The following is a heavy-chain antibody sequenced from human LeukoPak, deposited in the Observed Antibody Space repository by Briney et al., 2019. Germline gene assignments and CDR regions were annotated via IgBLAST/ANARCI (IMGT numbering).Heavy chain of an antibody. J-gene: IGHJ4*02. D-gene: IGHD2-15*01. V-gene: IGHV4-38-2*02. Sequence: SETLSLTCTVSGYSISSGYYWGWIRKPPGKGLEWIGNIYYTGSTYYNPSLKSRITISLDTSKNQFSLKLNSLTAADAAVYYCARDCSGGSCYSGVVDYWGQGTLVTVSS. CDR1: GYSISSGYY. CDR3: ARDCSGGSCYSGVVDY. CDR2: IYYTGST.